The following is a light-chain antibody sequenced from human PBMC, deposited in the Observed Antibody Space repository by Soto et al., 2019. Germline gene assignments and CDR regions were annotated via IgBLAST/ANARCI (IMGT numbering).Light chain of an antibody. Sequence: QSVLTQAASVSGSPGQSITISCTGTSSDVGAYNYVSWYQHHPDKAPKLIIYEVNNRPSGVSNRFSGAKSGNTAYLTISGLRAEDEADYYCSSYSSSPTLLFGGGTKVTVL. J-gene: IGLJ2*01. CDR2: EVN. V-gene: IGLV2-14*01. CDR3: SSYSSSPTLL. CDR1: SSDVGAYNY.